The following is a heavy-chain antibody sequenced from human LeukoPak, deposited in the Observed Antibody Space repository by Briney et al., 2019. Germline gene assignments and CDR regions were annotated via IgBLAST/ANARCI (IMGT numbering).Heavy chain of an antibody. Sequence: GGSLRLSCAASGFTFSSYAMTWVRQAPGKGLEWVSGISGSGGSTYYADSVKGRFTISRDNSKNTLYLQMNSLRAADTAVYYCARRNSSGWYGDWGQGTLVTVSS. CDR1: GFTFSSYA. J-gene: IGHJ4*02. CDR3: ARRNSSGWYGD. CDR2: ISGSGGST. D-gene: IGHD6-19*01. V-gene: IGHV3-23*01.